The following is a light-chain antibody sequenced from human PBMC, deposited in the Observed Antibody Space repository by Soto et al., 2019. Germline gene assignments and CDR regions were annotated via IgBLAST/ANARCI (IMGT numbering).Light chain of an antibody. J-gene: IGLJ2*01. CDR3: SSYTSRSTPL. Sequence: QSALTQPASVSGSPGQSITISCTGTSSDIGGYNFVSWYQQHPGKAPKLMIYDVINRPSGVSNRFSGSKSGNTASLTISGLQAEDEADYYCSSYTSRSTPLFGGGTKLTVL. V-gene: IGLV2-14*03. CDR1: SSDIGGYNF. CDR2: DVI.